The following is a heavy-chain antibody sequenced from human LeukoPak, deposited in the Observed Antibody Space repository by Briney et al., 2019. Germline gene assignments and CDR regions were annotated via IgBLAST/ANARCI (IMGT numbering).Heavy chain of an antibody. Sequence: SVKVSCKASGGTFSSYAISWVRQAPGQGLEWMGGIIPIFGTANYAQKFQSRVTITADESTSTAYMELSSLRSEDTAVYYCARDPFGSYDAFDIWGQGTMVTVSS. CDR1: GGTFSSYA. CDR3: ARDPFGSYDAFDI. CDR2: IIPIFGTA. V-gene: IGHV1-69*13. D-gene: IGHD1-26*01. J-gene: IGHJ3*02.